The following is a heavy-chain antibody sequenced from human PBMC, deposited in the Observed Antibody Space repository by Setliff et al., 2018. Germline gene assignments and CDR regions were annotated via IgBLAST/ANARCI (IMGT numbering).Heavy chain of an antibody. Sequence: PGGSLSLSCEGSGITFSNYDMSWVRQAPGKGLEWVAVFTGGGGGTTFYADSVRGRFTISRDTSKNTLFLQMNRLRAEDTALYYCAPHPNLNGDFWGQGTLVTVSS. J-gene: IGHJ4*02. CDR2: FTGGGGGTT. CDR3: APHPNLNGDF. CDR1: GITFSNYD. V-gene: IGHV3-23*01.